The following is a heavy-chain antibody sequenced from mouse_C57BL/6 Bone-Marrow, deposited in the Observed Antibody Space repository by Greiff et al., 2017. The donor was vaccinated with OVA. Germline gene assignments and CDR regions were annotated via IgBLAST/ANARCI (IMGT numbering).Heavy chain of an antibody. CDR3: ARHMDGYYAMDY. CDR2: INSDGGST. CDR1: EYEFPSHD. J-gene: IGHJ4*01. Sequence: DVMLVESGGGLVQPGESLKLSCESNEYEFPSHDMSWVRKTPEKRLELVAAINSDGGSTYYPDTMARRFIISRDNTKKTLYLQMSSLRSEDTALYYCARHMDGYYAMDYWGQGTSVTVSS. D-gene: IGHD1-1*02. V-gene: IGHV5-2*01.